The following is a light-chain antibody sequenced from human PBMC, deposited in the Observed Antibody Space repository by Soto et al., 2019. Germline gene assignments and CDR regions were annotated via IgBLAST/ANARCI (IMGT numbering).Light chain of an antibody. J-gene: IGKJ1*01. CDR1: QRISSH. Sequence: DIQMTQSPSSLSASVGDRVIITCRASQRISSHLNWYQQKAGKAPKLLIYAASSLQSGVPSRFSGSGSGTDFTLTISSLQPDDFATYYCQQSYRVPPTYGQGTKVDIK. V-gene: IGKV1-39*01. CDR3: QQSYRVPPT. CDR2: AAS.